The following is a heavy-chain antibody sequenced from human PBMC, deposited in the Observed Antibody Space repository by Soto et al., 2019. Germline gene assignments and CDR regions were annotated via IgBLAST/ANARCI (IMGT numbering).Heavy chain of an antibody. V-gene: IGHV3-43*01. CDR3: AKAGAYNYGSYFDY. Sequence: GGSLRLCCAASGFTLDDYTMQWVRQAPGKGLEWVSLISWDGGITYYADSVKGRFTISRDNSKNSLYLQMNSLTTEDTALYYCAKAGAYNYGSYFDYWGQGTLVTVSS. J-gene: IGHJ4*02. CDR1: GFTLDDYT. CDR2: ISWDGGIT. D-gene: IGHD5-18*01.